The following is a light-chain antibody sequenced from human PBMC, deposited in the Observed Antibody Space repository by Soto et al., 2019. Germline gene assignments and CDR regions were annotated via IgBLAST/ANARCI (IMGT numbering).Light chain of an antibody. J-gene: IGLJ2*01. Sequence: QLVLTQSPSASASLGASVKLTCTLSSGHSSYAIAWHQQQSEKGPRYLMKLNSDGSHSKGDGIPDRFSGSSSGAERYLTISSLQSEDEADYYCQTWGSGIPVVFGGGTKLTVL. CDR3: QTWGSGIPVV. V-gene: IGLV4-69*01. CDR1: SGHSSYA. CDR2: LNSDGSH.